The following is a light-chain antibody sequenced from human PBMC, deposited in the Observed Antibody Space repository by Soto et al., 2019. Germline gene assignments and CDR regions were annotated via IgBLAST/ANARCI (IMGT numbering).Light chain of an antibody. CDR1: SSDVGGYNY. CDR2: DVS. Sequence: QSALTQPRSVSGSPGQSVTISCTGTSSDVGGYNYVSWYQQHPGKAPKLMIYDVSKRPSGVPDRFSGSKSGNTASLTISGHQAEDEADYYCCSYAGSYNWVFGGGTQLTVL. CDR3: CSYAGSYNWV. J-gene: IGLJ3*02. V-gene: IGLV2-11*01.